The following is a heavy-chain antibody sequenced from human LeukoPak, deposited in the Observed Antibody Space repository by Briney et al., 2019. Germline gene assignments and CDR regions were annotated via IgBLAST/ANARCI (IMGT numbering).Heavy chain of an antibody. D-gene: IGHD6-19*01. CDR1: GDSISARSFY. CDR2: IYFGGST. V-gene: IGHV4-39*01. CDR3: ARQLRGEAVAGHLQPFDY. J-gene: IGHJ4*02. Sequence: SETLSLTCTVSGDSISARSFYWGWVRQPPGKGLEWIANIYFGGSTYFNLSLRSRVTMSVDTSQNQFSLKLRSVTAADTAVYFCARQLRGEAVAGHLQPFDYWGQGTLVTVSS.